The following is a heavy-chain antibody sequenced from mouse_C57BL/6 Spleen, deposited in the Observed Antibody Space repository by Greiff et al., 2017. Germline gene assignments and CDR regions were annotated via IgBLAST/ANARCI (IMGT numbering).Heavy chain of an antibody. CDR1: GFTFSSYT. CDR3: ARQGRHYYGSSYWYFDV. CDR2: ISGGGGNT. D-gene: IGHD1-1*01. V-gene: IGHV5-9*01. Sequence: EVKLVESGGGLVKPGGSLKLSCAASGFTFSSYTMSWVRQTPEKRLEWVATISGGGGNTYYPDSVKGRFTISRDNAKNTLYLQMSSLRSEDTALYYCARQGRHYYGSSYWYFDVWGTGTTVTVSS. J-gene: IGHJ1*03.